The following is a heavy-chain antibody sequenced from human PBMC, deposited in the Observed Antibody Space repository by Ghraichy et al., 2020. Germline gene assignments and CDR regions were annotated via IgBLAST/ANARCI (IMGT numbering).Heavy chain of an antibody. J-gene: IGHJ4*02. V-gene: IGHV3-23*01. D-gene: IGHD3-10*01. Sequence: GSLRLSCGASGFAFSSYTVNWLRQAPGKGLEWVSGIGGSGLSTYYADSVKGRFTISRDNSRNTLYLQMTSLRAEDTAVYFCARGWAGFGDLKYYFESWGQGTLVTVSS. CDR1: GFAFSSYT. CDR2: IGGSGLST. CDR3: ARGWAGFGDLKYYFES.